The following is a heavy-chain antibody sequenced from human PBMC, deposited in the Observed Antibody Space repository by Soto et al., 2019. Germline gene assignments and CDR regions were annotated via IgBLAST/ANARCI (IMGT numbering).Heavy chain of an antibody. V-gene: IGHV4-31*03. D-gene: IGHD2-15*01. J-gene: IGHJ5*02. CDR1: GGSINTGGYY. Sequence: QVQLQESGPGLVKPSQTLSLTCTVSGGSINTGGYYWGWIRHLPGEGLEWIGHIFYTGTAHYNPSLRSRVTVSIDTSANQFSLHMYSVTAADTAMYYCARRLDDTPETFFNWFDPWGQGILVTVSS. CDR3: ARRLDDTPETFFNWFDP. CDR2: IFYTGTA.